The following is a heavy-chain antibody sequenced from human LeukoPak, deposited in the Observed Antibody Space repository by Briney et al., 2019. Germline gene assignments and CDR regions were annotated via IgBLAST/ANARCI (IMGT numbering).Heavy chain of an antibody. CDR1: GFTFSTYG. CDR2: ISYDGSNE. J-gene: IGHJ4*02. CDR3: AKEFNRGLPDY. D-gene: IGHD2-21*01. V-gene: IGHV3-30*18. Sequence: GGSLRLSCAASGFTFSTYGMHWVRQAPGKGLEWVAVISYDGSNEYYADSVKGRFTISRDNSKNTLYLQMSSLRAEDTAVYYCAKEFNRGLPDYWGQGTLVTVPP.